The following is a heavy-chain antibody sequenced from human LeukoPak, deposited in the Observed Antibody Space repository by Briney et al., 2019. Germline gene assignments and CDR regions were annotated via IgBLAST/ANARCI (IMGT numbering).Heavy chain of an antibody. D-gene: IGHD2-2*02. CDR2: IYTSGST. V-gene: IGHV4-4*07. CDR3: AREERGYCSSTSCYTSFDY. J-gene: IGHJ4*02. Sequence: SETLSLTCTVSGGSISSYYWSWIRQPPGKGLEWIGRIYTSGSTNYNPSLKSRVTMSVDTSKNQFSLKLSSVTAAGTAVYYCAREERGYCSSTSCYTSFDYWGQGTLVTVSS. CDR1: GGSISSYY.